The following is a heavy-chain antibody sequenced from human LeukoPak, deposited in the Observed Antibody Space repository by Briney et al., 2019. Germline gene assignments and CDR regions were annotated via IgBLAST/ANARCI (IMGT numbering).Heavy chain of an antibody. CDR2: IYYSGST. Sequence: PSETLSLTCTVSGGSISSYYWSWIRQPPGKGLEWIAYIYYSGSTDYNPSLKSRVTISLDTSKNQFSLKLSPVTAADTAVYHCAREVIAAAGLWGQGTLVTVSS. V-gene: IGHV4-59*12. CDR3: AREVIAAAGL. D-gene: IGHD6-13*01. J-gene: IGHJ4*02. CDR1: GGSISSYY.